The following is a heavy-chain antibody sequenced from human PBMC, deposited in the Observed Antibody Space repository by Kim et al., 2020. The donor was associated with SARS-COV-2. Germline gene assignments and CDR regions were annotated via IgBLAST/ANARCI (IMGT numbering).Heavy chain of an antibody. D-gene: IGHD3-10*01. CDR3: ARGRYYYGSGSYYNGRYFDY. CDR2: INHSGST. Sequence: SETLSLTCAVYGGSFSGYYWSWIRQPPGKGLEWIGEINHSGSTNYNPSLKSRVTISVDTSTNQFSLKLSSVTAADTAVYYCARGRYYYGSGSYYNGRYFDYWGQATLVTVSS. V-gene: IGHV4-34*01. J-gene: IGHJ4*02. CDR1: GGSFSGYY.